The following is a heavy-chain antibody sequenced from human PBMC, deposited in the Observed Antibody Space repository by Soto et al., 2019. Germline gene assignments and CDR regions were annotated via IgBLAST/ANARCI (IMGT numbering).Heavy chain of an antibody. Sequence: SVKVSCKASGGTFSSYAISWVRQAPGQGLEWMGGMIPIFGTANYAQKFQGRVTMTADKSTSTAYMELSSLRTEDTAENYCGRDVGRGYEFLYYYYYGMDVWGQGPTFTVP. J-gene: IGHJ6*02. CDR1: GGTFSSYA. CDR2: MIPIFGTA. CDR3: GRDVGRGYEFLYYYYYGMDV. V-gene: IGHV1-69*06. D-gene: IGHD1-26*01.